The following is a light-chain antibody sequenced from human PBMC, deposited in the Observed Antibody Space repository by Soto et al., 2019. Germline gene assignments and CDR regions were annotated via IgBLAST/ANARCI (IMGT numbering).Light chain of an antibody. Sequence: EIVMTQSPATLSVSPGERATLSCRASQSVSSNLAWYQQKPGQAPRLLIYGASTRATGIPARFSGSGSGTEFTLTISSLEPEDFAAYYCQQRSYWITFGQGTRLEIK. CDR2: GAS. V-gene: IGKV3-15*01. CDR3: QQRSYWIT. CDR1: QSVSSN. J-gene: IGKJ5*01.